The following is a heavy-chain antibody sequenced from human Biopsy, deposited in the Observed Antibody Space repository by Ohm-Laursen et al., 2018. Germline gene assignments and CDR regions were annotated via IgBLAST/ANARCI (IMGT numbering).Heavy chain of an antibody. CDR3: TRDTTYYAGTTYYDALDV. CDR2: IKRDVSQS. Sequence: SLRLSCAASGFTFSTYWMTWVRQAPGKGLEWVANIKRDVSQSNHADSVKGRFTISRDNAKNSLYLQMNSLRAKDTAVYYCTRDTTYYAGTTYYDALDVWGQGTTVTVSS. V-gene: IGHV3-7*01. CDR1: GFTFSTYW. D-gene: IGHD2/OR15-2a*01. J-gene: IGHJ3*01.